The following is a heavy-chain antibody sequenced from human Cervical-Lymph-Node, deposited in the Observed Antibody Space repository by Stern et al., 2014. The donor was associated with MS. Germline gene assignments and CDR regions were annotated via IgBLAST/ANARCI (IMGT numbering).Heavy chain of an antibody. V-gene: IGHV1-2*02. Sequence: QVQLVQSGAEVNKPGASVSRTCKTSVNTFTGYYIHWVRQAPGQGLEWMGWINPNSGATNYAQRFQDRVSLTSDTSNSLAYMELDRLTSGDTAVYYCARISLGSGIDYWGQGSLVTVSP. J-gene: IGHJ4*02. D-gene: IGHD1-26*01. CDR1: VNTFTGYY. CDR3: ARISLGSGIDY. CDR2: INPNSGAT.